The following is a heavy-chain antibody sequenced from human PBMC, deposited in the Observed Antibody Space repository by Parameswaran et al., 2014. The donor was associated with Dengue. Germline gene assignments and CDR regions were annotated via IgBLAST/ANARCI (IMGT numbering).Heavy chain of an antibody. Sequence: PGKGLKCIVQMYYSGSAHYKSSLKSRVTMSLDRSKNQFSLNLTSVTAVDTAVYDCARKFWGKWLVLLDVWGQGDHGHRLL. CDR3: ARKFWGKWLVLLDV. J-gene: IGHJ6*02. D-gene: IGHD6-19*01. CDR2: MYYSGSA. V-gene: IGHV4-28*01.